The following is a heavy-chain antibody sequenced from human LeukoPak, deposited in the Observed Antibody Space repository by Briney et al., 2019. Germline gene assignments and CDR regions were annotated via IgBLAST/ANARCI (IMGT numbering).Heavy chain of an antibody. CDR1: GGSINNYY. V-gene: IGHV4-59*08. Sequence: PSETLSLTCTVSGGSINNYYWSWIRQPPGKGLEWIGYIYSSGSTNYNPSLKSRVIISVDTSKNQFSLKLSSVTAADTAVYYCARRTLCCGECFDPWGQGTLVTVSS. CDR2: IYSSGST. J-gene: IGHJ5*02. D-gene: IGHD3-16*01. CDR3: ARRTLCCGECFDP.